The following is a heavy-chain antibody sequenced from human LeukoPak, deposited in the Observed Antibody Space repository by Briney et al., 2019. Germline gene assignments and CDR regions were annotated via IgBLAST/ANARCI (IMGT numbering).Heavy chain of an antibody. CDR2: IKSNADGGTP. J-gene: IGHJ4*02. CDR3: TTFYHEYSPY. D-gene: IGHD2/OR15-2a*01. V-gene: IGHV3-15*01. CDR1: GFSFMNAW. Sequence: GGSLRLSCAASGFSFMNAWMIWVRQAPGKGLEWVGRIKSNADGGTPDYAAPARGRFTISRDDSKNTLYLQMNSLKTEDTAVYCCTTFYHEYSPYWGRGTLVTVSS.